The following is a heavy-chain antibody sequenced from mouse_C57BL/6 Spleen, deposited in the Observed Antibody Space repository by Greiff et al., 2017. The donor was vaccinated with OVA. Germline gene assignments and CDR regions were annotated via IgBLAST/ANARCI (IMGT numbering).Heavy chain of an antibody. CDR3: ARSAAQAYAMDD. J-gene: IGHJ4*01. Sequence: QVQLQQPGAELVKPGASVKLSCKASGYTFTSYWMHWVKQRPGQGLEWIGMIHPNSGSTNYNEKFKSKATLTVDKSSSTAYMQLSSLTSEDSAVYYCARSAAQAYAMDDWGQGTSVTVSS. CDR2: IHPNSGST. D-gene: IGHD3-2*02. V-gene: IGHV1-64*01. CDR1: GYTFTSYW.